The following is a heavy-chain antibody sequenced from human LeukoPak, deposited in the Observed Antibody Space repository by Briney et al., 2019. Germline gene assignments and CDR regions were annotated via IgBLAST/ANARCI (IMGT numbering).Heavy chain of an antibody. CDR3: TTPTAASNFDY. CDR2: VSSSGTTT. CDR1: GFSFSVYE. D-gene: IGHD6-25*01. J-gene: IGHJ4*02. V-gene: IGHV3-48*03. Sequence: GGSLRLSCAASGFSFSVYEMHWVRQAPGKGLEWISDVSSSGTTTYYADSVKGRFTISRDNARNSLYLQMNSLRAEDTAVYYCTTPTAASNFDYWGQGTLVTVSS.